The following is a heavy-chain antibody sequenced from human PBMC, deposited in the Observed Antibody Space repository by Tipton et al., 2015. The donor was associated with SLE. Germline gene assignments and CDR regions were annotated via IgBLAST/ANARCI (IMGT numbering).Heavy chain of an antibody. CDR3: ARRGWEELY. J-gene: IGHJ4*02. CDR2: LNHSGSS. CDR1: GGSFSGYY. D-gene: IGHD1-26*01. V-gene: IGHV4-34*01. Sequence: TLSLTCDVYGGSFSGYYWSWVRQPPGKGLEWIGELNHSGSSNYNPSLKSRVTISEDTSKKQFSLTLNSVTAADTAVYYCARRGWEELYWGQGTLVTVSS.